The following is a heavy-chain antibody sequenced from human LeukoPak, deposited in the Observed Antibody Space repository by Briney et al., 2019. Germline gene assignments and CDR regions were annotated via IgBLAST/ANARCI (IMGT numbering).Heavy chain of an antibody. CDR2: TYYRSKWYN. Sequence: SQTLSLTCAISGDSVSSNSAAWNWIRQSPSRGLEWLGRTYYRSKWYNDYAVSVKSRITINPDTSKNQFFPQLNSVTPEDTAVYYCARDAVTTSYYYYYGMDVWGQGTTVTVSS. D-gene: IGHD4-17*01. J-gene: IGHJ6*02. CDR3: ARDAVTTSYYYYYGMDV. CDR1: GDSVSSNSAA. V-gene: IGHV6-1*01.